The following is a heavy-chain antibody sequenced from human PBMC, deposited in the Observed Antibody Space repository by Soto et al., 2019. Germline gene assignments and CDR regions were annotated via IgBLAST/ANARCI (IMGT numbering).Heavy chain of an antibody. CDR2: IIPIFGTA. Sequence: ASVKVSCKASGCTFSSYAISWVRQAPGQGLEWMGGIIPIFGTANYAQKFQGRVTITADESTSTAYMELSSLRSEDTAVYYCARAYYYDSSGYYYGWVYFDDWGQGTLVTVSS. D-gene: IGHD3-22*01. CDR3: ARAYYYDSSGYYYGWVYFDD. CDR1: GCTFSSYA. V-gene: IGHV1-69*13. J-gene: IGHJ4*02.